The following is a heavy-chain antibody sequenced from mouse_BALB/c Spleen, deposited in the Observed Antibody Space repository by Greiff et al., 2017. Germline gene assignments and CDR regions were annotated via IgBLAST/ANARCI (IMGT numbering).Heavy chain of an antibody. CDR2: INPSTGYT. Sequence: QVQLQQSGAELAKPGASVKMSCKASGYTFTSYWMHWVKQRPGQGLEWIGYINPSTGYTEYNQKFKGKATLTADKSSSTAYMQLSSLTSEDSAVYYCARRGGYYVGFAYWGQGTLVTVSA. J-gene: IGHJ3*01. CDR3: ARRGGYYVGFAY. D-gene: IGHD2-3*01. V-gene: IGHV1-7*01. CDR1: GYTFTSYW.